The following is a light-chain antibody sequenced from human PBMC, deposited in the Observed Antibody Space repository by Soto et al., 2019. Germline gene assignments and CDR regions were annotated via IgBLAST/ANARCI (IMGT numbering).Light chain of an antibody. CDR2: DVS. Sequence: QSALTQPASVSGSPGQSITISCTGTSSDVGGYNYVSWYQQHPGKAPKLMIYDVSNRPSGVSNRFSGSKSGNTASLTISGLQAEDECDYYCSSYTSSRTYVFGTGTKLTVL. CDR3: SSYTSSRTYV. J-gene: IGLJ1*01. V-gene: IGLV2-14*01. CDR1: SSDVGGYNY.